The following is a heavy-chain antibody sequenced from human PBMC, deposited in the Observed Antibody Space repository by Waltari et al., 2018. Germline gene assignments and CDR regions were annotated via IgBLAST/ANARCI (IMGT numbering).Heavy chain of an antibody. CDR1: GYRCTAAD. J-gene: IGHJ4*02. CDR3: VVGGYCSPSICPWDY. D-gene: IGHD2-15*01. V-gene: IGHV1-69-2*01. Sequence: VQVEKSGAEGKKPGATVQIAGKASGYRCTAADIHWLQLAPGQGLEWMGRVNTEDGDTMYGMNFRDRIPMTADTSTNAAYMELSSLRSADTAVYYCVVGGYCSPSICPWDYWGQGTLVTVSS. CDR2: VNTEDGDT.